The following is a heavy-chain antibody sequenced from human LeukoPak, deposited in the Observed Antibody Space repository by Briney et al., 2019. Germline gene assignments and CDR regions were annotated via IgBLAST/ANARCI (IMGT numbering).Heavy chain of an antibody. CDR2: IWYDGSNK. J-gene: IGHJ3*02. V-gene: IGHV3-33*01. Sequence: GGPLRLSCAASGFTFNTYGMHWVRQAPGKGLEWVAVIWYDGSNKFYADSVKGRFIISRDNSKNTLYLQMNSLRAEDTALYYCARDEYYYDGSGYFFCPTVYDAFDIWGQGTLAIVSS. D-gene: IGHD3-22*01. CDR3: ARDEYYYDGSGYFFCPTVYDAFDI. CDR1: GFTFNTYG.